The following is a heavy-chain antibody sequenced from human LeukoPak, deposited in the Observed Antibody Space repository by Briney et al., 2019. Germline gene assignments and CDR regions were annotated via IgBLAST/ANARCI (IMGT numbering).Heavy chain of an antibody. CDR2: IYYSGSI. V-gene: IGHV4-59*01. CDR1: GGSISSYY. J-gene: IGHJ6*04. Sequence: SETLSLTCTVSGGSISSYYWSWIRQPPGKGLEWIGYIYYSGSINYNPSLKSRVTISVDTSKNQFSLKLSSVTAADTAVYYCARNLDVWGKGTTVTVSS. CDR3: ARNLDV.